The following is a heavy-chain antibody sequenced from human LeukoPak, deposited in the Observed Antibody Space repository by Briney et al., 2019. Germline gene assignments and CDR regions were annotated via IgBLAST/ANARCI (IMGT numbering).Heavy chain of an antibody. V-gene: IGHV4-34*01. CDR3: ARRWELLRTPNWFDP. CDR1: GGSFSGYY. CDR2: INHSGST. J-gene: IGHJ5*02. Sequence: SETLSPTCAVYGGSFSGYYWSWIRQPPGKGLEWIGEINHSGSTNYNPSLKSRVTISVDTSKNQFSLKLSSVTAADTAVYYCARRWELLRTPNWFDPWGQGTLVTVSS. D-gene: IGHD1-26*01.